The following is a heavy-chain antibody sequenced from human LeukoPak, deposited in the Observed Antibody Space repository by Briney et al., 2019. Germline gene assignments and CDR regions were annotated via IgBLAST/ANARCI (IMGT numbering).Heavy chain of an antibody. Sequence: GESLRLSCAASGFTFSNYNMNWVRQAPGKGLEWVSTISSSRSSYIYYADSVKGRFTISRDNAKNSLYLQMNSLRAEDTAVYYCARDPPSFQYWGQGTLVTVSA. CDR3: ARDPPSFQY. CDR2: ISSSRSSYI. J-gene: IGHJ1*01. V-gene: IGHV3-21*01. CDR1: GFTFSNYN.